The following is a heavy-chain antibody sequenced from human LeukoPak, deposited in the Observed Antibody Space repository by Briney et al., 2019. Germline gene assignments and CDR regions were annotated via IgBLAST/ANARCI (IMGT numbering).Heavy chain of an antibody. CDR2: IHHSGTT. J-gene: IGHJ4*02. V-gene: IGHV4-38-2*02. CDR1: GYSISSGYF. D-gene: IGHD3-22*01. Sequence: SETLSLTCTVSGYSISSGYFWGWIRQPPGKGLEWIGNIHHSGTTYYNPSLKSRVTISVDTSKNHFSLKLSSVTAADAAIYYCARVAYFDSGGYYYYFQSWGQGTLVTVSS. CDR3: ARVAYFDSGGYYYYFQS.